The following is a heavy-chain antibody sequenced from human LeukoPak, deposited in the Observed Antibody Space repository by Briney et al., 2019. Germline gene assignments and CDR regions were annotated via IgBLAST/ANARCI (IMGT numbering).Heavy chain of an antibody. J-gene: IGHJ6*02. CDR2: ISSSSYI. CDR3: ARVRSCSGGSCYPHTYYYYYGMDV. CDR1: GFTFSSYS. V-gene: IGHV3-21*01. D-gene: IGHD2-15*01. Sequence: GGSLRLSCAASGFTFSSYSMNWVRQAPGKGLEWVSSISSSSYIYYADSVKGRFTISRDNAKNSLHLQMNSLRAEDTAVFYCARVRSCSGGSCYPHTYYYYYGMDVWGQGTTVTVSS.